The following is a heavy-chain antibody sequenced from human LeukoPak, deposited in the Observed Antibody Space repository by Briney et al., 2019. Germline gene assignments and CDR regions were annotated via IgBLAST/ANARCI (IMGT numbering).Heavy chain of an antibody. CDR2: IYHSGST. J-gene: IGHJ5*02. CDR1: GYSISSGYY. CDR3: ARDPSCSGGSCYPPLNWFDP. V-gene: IGHV4-38-2*02. Sequence: PSETLSLTCAISGYSISSGYYWGWIRQPPAKGLEWIGSIYHSGSTYYNPSLKSRVTISVDTSKNQFSLKLSSVTAADTAVYYCARDPSCSGGSCYPPLNWFDPWGQGTLVTVSS. D-gene: IGHD2-15*01.